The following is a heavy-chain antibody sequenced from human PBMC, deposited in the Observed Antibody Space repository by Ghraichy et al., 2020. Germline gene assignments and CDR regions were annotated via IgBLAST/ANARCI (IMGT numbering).Heavy chain of an antibody. CDR2: ISGDGGST. J-gene: IGHJ3*02. Sequence: GGSLRLSCAASGFTFDDYAMHWVRQAPGKGLEWVSLISGDGGSTYYADSVKGRFTISRDNSKNSLYLQMNSLRTEDTALYYCAKDRSNYDILVWQKGHDAFDIWGQGTMVTVSS. CDR3: AKDRSNYDILVWQKGHDAFDI. V-gene: IGHV3-43*02. CDR1: GFTFDDYA. D-gene: IGHD3-9*01.